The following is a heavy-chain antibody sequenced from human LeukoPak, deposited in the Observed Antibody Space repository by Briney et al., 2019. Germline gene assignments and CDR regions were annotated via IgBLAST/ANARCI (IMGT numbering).Heavy chain of an antibody. J-gene: IGHJ4*02. V-gene: IGHV1-18*01. CDR3: ASGPKVGATRGDY. Sequence: GASVKVSCKASGYTFTNYGISWVRQAPGQGLEWMGWISPYNGNTNYAQKFQGRLTMTTDTSTSTAYMELRSLRSDDTAMYYCASGPKVGATRGDYWGQGTLVTVSS. CDR1: GYTFTNYG. CDR2: ISPYNGNT. D-gene: IGHD1-26*01.